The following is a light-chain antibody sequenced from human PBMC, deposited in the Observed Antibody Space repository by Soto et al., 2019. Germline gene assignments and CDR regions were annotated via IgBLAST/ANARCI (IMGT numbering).Light chain of an antibody. CDR3: AVWDDSLSVSYV. CDR1: SSNIGSNY. CDR2: RNN. V-gene: IGLV1-47*01. Sequence: QSVLTQPPSASGTPGQRVTISCSGSSSNIGSNYVYWYQQLPGTSPKLLIYRNNQRPSGVPDRFSGSKSGTSASLAISGLRSEVEAYYCGAVWDDSLSVSYVFGTGTKVTVL. J-gene: IGLJ1*01.